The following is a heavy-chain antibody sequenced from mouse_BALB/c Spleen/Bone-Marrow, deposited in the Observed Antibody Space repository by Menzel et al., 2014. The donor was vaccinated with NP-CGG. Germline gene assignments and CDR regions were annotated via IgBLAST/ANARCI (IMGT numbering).Heavy chain of an antibody. V-gene: IGHV3-5*02. CDR2: IYYSGTI. J-gene: IGHJ2*01. CDR3: ARYLGAYFDY. CDR1: GISITTGNYR. Sequence: EVKVVESEPGLVKPSQTVSLTCTVTGISITTGNYRWSWIRQFPGNKLEWIGYIYYSGTITYNPSLTSRTTITRDTSXNQFFLEMNSLTAEDTATYYCARYLGAYFDYWGQGTTLTVSS. D-gene: IGHD1-1*01.